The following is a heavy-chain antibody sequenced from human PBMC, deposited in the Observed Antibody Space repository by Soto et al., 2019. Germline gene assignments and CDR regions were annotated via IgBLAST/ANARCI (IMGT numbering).Heavy chain of an antibody. D-gene: IGHD1-26*01. J-gene: IGHJ4*02. V-gene: IGHV3-23*01. CDR3: AKEGGLSGSYYISSSYYFDY. CDR1: GFTFSNYA. CDR2: ISGSGGST. Sequence: VGSLRLSCAASGFTFSNYAMNWVRQAPGKGLEWISVISGSGGSTYYADSVKGRFTISRDNSKNTLYLQMNSLRAEDTSVYYCAKEGGLSGSYYISSSYYFDYWGQ.